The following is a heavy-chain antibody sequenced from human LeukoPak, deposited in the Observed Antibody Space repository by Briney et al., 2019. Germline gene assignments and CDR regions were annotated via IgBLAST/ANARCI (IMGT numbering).Heavy chain of an antibody. Sequence: GGSLRLSCAASGFTFSNAWMSWVRQAPGKGLEWVGRIKSKTDGGTSDYAAPVKGRFTFSRDDSKNTLYLQMNSLKTEDTAVYYCTTDPRNSYYFDYWGQGTLVTVSS. J-gene: IGHJ4*02. D-gene: IGHD1-14*01. V-gene: IGHV3-15*01. CDR1: GFTFSNAW. CDR3: TTDPRNSYYFDY. CDR2: IKSKTDGGTS.